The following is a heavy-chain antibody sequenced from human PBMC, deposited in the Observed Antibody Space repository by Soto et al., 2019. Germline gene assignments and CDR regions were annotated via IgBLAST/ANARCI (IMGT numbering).Heavy chain of an antibody. J-gene: IGHJ4*02. D-gene: IGHD3-22*01. CDR2: IGPSSGDT. CDR3: ARAASYYDRSSYYHLKY. CDR1: GYTFTKYY. V-gene: IGHV1-46*01. Sequence: GASVKVSCKASGYTFTKYYLHWVRQAPGHGLEWVGIIGPSSGDTTNAQSFQGRLILTRDTSTSTVYLELSSLTSDDTAVYYCARAASYYDRSSYYHLKYWRKETQVT.